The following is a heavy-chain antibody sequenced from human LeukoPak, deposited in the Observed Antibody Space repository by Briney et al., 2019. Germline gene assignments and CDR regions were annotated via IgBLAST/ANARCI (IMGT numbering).Heavy chain of an antibody. V-gene: IGHV1-46*01. D-gene: IGHD1-26*01. CDR1: GYTFSNYL. J-gene: IGHJ4*02. CDR2: INPSGGST. Sequence: ASVKVSCKASGYTFSNYLIHWVRQAPGQGLEWMGIINPSGGSTSYAQKFQGRVTMTRDTSISTAYMELSRLRSDDTAVYYCASGRGVGATISDYWGQGTLVTVSS. CDR3: ASGRGVGATISDY.